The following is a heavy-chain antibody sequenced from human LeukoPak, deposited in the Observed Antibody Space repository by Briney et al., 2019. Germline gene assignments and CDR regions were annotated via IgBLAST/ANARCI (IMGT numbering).Heavy chain of an antibody. CDR2: IRYDGSNK. D-gene: IGHD2-15*01. V-gene: IGHV3-30*02. CDR1: GFTFSSYG. Sequence: GGSLRLSCAASGFTFSSYGMHWVRQAPGKGLEWAAFIRYDGSNKYYADSVKGRFTISRDNAKNSLYLQMNSLRAEDTAVYYCARDGYCSGGSCYPPLYYGMDVWGQGTTVTVSS. J-gene: IGHJ6*02. CDR3: ARDGYCSGGSCYPPLYYGMDV.